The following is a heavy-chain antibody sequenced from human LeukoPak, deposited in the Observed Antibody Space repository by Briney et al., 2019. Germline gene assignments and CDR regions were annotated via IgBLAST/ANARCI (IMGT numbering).Heavy chain of an antibody. CDR3: AVYGSEGRDDF. Sequence: SETLSLTCTVSGGSISRYYWNWIRQSAGKRLEWIGRIDPSGSTNYNPSLKSRVTMSVDTSTNQFSLKLISVTAADTAVCYCAVYGSEGRDDFWGQGTLVTVSS. J-gene: IGHJ4*02. CDR2: IDPSGST. CDR1: GGSISRYY. V-gene: IGHV4-4*07. D-gene: IGHD3-10*01.